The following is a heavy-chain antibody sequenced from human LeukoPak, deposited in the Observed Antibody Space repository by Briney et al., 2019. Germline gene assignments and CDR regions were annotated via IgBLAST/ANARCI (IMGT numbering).Heavy chain of an antibody. V-gene: IGHV4-39*01. Sequence: PSETLSLTCTVSGGSLSSYYWGWIRQPPGKGLEWIGSIYYSGSTYYNPSLKSRVTISVDTSKNQFSLKLSSVTAADTAVYYCARHASIWFGELYYFDYWGQGTLVTVSS. CDR1: GGSLSSYY. D-gene: IGHD3-10*01. CDR2: IYYSGST. CDR3: ARHASIWFGELYYFDY. J-gene: IGHJ4*02.